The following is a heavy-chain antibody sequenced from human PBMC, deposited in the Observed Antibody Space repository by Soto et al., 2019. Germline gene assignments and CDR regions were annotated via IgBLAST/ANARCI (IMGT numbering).Heavy chain of an antibody. CDR2: IKQDGSEK. CDR1: GFTFSSYW. J-gene: IGHJ3*02. D-gene: IGHD1-26*01. V-gene: IGHV3-7*03. Sequence: GGSLRLSCAASGFTFSSYWMSWVRQAPGKGLEWVANIKQDGSEKYYVDSVKGRFTISRDNAKNSLYLQMNSLRAEDTAVYDCARVGNDRKGGHDAFDIWGQGTMVTVSS. CDR3: ARVGNDRKGGHDAFDI.